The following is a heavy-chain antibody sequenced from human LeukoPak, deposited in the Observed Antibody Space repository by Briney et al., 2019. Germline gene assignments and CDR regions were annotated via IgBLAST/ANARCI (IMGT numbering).Heavy chain of an antibody. D-gene: IGHD3-3*01. CDR2: IYYSGNT. Sequence: PSETLSLTCTVSGGSISSYYWSWIRQPPGKGLEWIGYIYYSGNTNYNPSLKSRVSISVDTSQNQFSLKLSSVTAADTAVYYCAREEVRATIFGVAKPTNWFDPWGQGTLVTVSS. CDR3: AREEVRATIFGVAKPTNWFDP. J-gene: IGHJ5*02. V-gene: IGHV4-59*01. CDR1: GGSISSYY.